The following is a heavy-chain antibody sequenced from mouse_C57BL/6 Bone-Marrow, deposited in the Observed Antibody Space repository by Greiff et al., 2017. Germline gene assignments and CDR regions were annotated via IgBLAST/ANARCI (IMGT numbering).Heavy chain of an antibody. V-gene: IGHV14-4*01. CDR1: GFNIKDDY. D-gene: IGHD2-1*01. CDR2: IDPEIGDT. Sequence: EVQLQQSGAELVRPGASVKLSCTASGFNIKDDYMHWVKQRPEQGLEWIGWIDPEIGDTEYASKFQGKATITADTSSNTAYLQLSSLTSEDTAVYYCTVIPGAYWGQGTLVTVSA. CDR3: TVIPGAY. J-gene: IGHJ3*01.